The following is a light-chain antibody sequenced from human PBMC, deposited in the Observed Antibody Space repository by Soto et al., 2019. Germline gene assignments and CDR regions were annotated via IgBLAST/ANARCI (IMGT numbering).Light chain of an antibody. V-gene: IGKV1-5*01. CDR2: DVS. J-gene: IGKJ1*01. CDR1: QSISAW. CDR3: QQYNDYSAT. Sequence: DIQMTQSPSTLSASVGDRVSINCRASQSISAWLAWYQQNPGQAPKILMYDVSSLKRGVPSRFSGSGSGTEFTLTISSLQPDDFETYYCQQYNDYSATFGQGTKVDIK.